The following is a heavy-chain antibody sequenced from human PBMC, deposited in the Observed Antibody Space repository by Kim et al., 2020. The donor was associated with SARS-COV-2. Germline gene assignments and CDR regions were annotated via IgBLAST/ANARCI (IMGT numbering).Heavy chain of an antibody. V-gene: IGHV3-30*04. J-gene: IGHJ4*02. CDR3: ARDRTMVRGVIKD. CDR2: ISYDGSNK. D-gene: IGHD3-10*01. CDR1: GFTFSSYA. Sequence: GGSLRLSCAASGFTFSSYAMHWVRQAPGKGLEWVAVISYDGSNKYYADSVKGRFTISRDNSKNTLYLQMNSLRAEDTAVYYCARDRTMVRGVIKDWGQGT.